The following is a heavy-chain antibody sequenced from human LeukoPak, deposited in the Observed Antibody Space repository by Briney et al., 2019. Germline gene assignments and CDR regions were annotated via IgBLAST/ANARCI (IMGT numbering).Heavy chain of an antibody. CDR1: GYTLTELS. CDR2: FDPEDGET. J-gene: IGHJ4*02. V-gene: IGHV1-24*01. CDR3: ATEPPRIAAADSQFGY. Sequence: HEASVKVSCKVSGYTLTELSMHWVRQAPGKGLEWMGGFDPEDGETIYAQKFQGRVTMTEDTSTDTAYMELSSLRSEDTAVYYCATEPPRIAAADSQFGYWGQGTLVTVSS. D-gene: IGHD6-13*01.